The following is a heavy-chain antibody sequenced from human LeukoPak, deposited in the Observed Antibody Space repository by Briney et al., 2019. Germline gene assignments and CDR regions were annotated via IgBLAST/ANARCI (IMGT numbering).Heavy chain of an antibody. V-gene: IGHV4-30-2*01. CDR2: IYHSGST. CDR3: ARGGIAVASYFDY. CDR1: GGSISSGGYS. Sequence: SETLSLTCAVSGGSISSGGYSWCWIRQPPGKGLEWIGYIYHSGSTYYNPSLKSRVTISVDRSKNQFSLKLSSVTAADTAVYYCARGGIAVASYFDYWGQGTLVTVSS. J-gene: IGHJ4*02. D-gene: IGHD6-19*01.